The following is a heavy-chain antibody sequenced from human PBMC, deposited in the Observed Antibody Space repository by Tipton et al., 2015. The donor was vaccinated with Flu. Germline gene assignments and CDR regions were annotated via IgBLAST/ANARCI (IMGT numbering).Heavy chain of an antibody. V-gene: IGHV3-9*01. Sequence: SLRLSCAASGFNFDDYCMHWVRLAPGKGLEWVSGISWNSGSVDYAYSVRGRFTISRVNAKKSLYLQMNNLRPEDTALYFCVKDSEYYYGSGIYTWGQGTLVTVSS. CDR1: GFNFDDYC. J-gene: IGHJ4*02. CDR3: VKDSEYYYGSGIYT. D-gene: IGHD3-10*01. CDR2: ISWNSGSV.